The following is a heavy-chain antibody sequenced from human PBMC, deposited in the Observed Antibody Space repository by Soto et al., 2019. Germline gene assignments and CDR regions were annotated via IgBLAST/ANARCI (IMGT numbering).Heavy chain of an antibody. CDR2: IFQSGNV. CDR1: GSSLSPYY. V-gene: IGHV4-38-2*01. CDR3: TRQDDGMDV. Sequence: SETLSLTCAVSGSSLSPYYWGWVRQPPGKGLEWLGSIFQSGNVHYNPSLKSRVILSIDTSKSQFSLNLTAAIAADTAVYYCTRQDDGMDVWRQATTVTVSS. J-gene: IGHJ6*02.